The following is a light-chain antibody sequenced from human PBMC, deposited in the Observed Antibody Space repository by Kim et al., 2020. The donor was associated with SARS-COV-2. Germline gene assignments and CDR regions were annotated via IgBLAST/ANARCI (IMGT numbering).Light chain of an antibody. CDR2: KAS. Sequence: SASAGDRVTITCRASQSISSWLAWYQQKPGKAPKLLIYKASSLESGVPSRFSGSGSGTEFTLTISSLQPDDFATYSCQQYNSYSYSFGQGTKLEI. CDR3: QQYNSYSYS. J-gene: IGKJ2*03. CDR1: QSISSW. V-gene: IGKV1-5*03.